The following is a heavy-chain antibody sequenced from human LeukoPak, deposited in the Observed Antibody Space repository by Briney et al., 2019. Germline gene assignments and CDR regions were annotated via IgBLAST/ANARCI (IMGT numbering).Heavy chain of an antibody. CDR3: ARGLPNDISNWFDP. CDR2: ISAYNGNT. V-gene: IGHV1-18*01. CDR1: GYTFTSYG. J-gene: IGHJ5*02. D-gene: IGHD3-9*01. Sequence: ASVKVSCKASGYTFTSYGISWVRQAPGQGLEWMGWISAYNGNTDYAQKLQGRVTMTTDTSTSTAYMELRSLRSDDTAVYYCARGLPNDISNWFDPWGQGTLVTVSS.